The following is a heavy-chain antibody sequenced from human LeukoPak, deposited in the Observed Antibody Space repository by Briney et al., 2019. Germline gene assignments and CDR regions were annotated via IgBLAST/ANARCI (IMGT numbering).Heavy chain of an antibody. D-gene: IGHD4-23*01. CDR1: GGSISIGSYY. V-gene: IGHV4-61*02. CDR2: IYTSGST. CDR3: ASHYGGNSNWFDP. Sequence: SETLSLTCTVSGGSISIGSYYWSWIRQPAGKGLEWIGRIYTSGSTNYNPSLKSRVTISVDTSKNQFSLKLSSVTAADTAVYYCASHYGGNSNWFDPWGQGTLVTVSS. J-gene: IGHJ5*02.